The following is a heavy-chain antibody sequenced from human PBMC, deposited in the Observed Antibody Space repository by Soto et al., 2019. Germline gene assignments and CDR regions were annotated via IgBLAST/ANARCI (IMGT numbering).Heavy chain of an antibody. J-gene: IGHJ5*02. D-gene: IGHD6-13*01. V-gene: IGHV1-69*05. CDR1: GGTFSSYA. Sequence: GASVKVSCKASGGTFSSYAISWVRQAPGQGLEWMGGIIPIFGTANYAQILQGRVTMTTDKSTSTAYMELTSLRSDDTAVYYCARVRSSWNNYNWFDPXGQGTLVTVS. CDR2: IIPIFGTA. CDR3: ARVRSSWNNYNWFDP.